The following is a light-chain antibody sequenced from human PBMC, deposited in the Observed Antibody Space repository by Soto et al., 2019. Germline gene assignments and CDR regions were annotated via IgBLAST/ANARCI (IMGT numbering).Light chain of an antibody. J-gene: IGKJ1*01. CDR2: WAS. CDR1: QSVLYSSNNKNH. Sequence: DIVMTQSPDSLAVSLGERATTNCKSSQSVLYSSNNKNHLAWYQQKPGQPPKLLIYWASTRESGVPDRFSGSGSGTDFSLTISSLQAEDVAVYYCQQYYSSPRTFGQGTKVEIK. V-gene: IGKV4-1*01. CDR3: QQYYSSPRT.